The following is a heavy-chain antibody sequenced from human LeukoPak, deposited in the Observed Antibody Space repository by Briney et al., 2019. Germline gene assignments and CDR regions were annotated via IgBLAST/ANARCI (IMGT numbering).Heavy chain of an antibody. CDR3: AREITMVRGVIDYYGMDV. J-gene: IGHJ6*02. CDR2: ISSSSYI. V-gene: IGHV3-21*01. Sequence: PGGSLRLSCAASGFTFSSYSMNWVRQAPGKGLEWVSSISSSSYIYYADSVKGRFTISRDNAKNSLYLQMNSLRAEDTAVYYCAREITMVRGVIDYYGMDVWGQGTTVTVSS. CDR1: GFTFSSYS. D-gene: IGHD3-10*01.